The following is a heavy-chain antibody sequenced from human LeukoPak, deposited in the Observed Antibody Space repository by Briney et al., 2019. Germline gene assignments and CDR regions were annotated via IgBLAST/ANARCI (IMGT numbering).Heavy chain of an antibody. V-gene: IGHV1-3*01. J-gene: IGHJ1*01. CDR1: GYTFTSYA. CDR3: ARMGGYSYGPRVEYFQH. Sequence: GASVKVSCKASGYTFTSYAMHWVRQAPGQRHERMGWINAGNGNTKYSQKFQGRVTITRDTSASTAYMELSSLRSEDTAVYYCARMGGYSYGPRVEYFQHWGQGTLVTVSS. D-gene: IGHD5-18*01. CDR2: INAGNGNT.